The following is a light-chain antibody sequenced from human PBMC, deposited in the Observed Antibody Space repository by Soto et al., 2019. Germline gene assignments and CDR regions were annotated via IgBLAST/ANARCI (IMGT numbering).Light chain of an antibody. Sequence: QSALAQPASVSESPGQSITISCTGTSSDVGGYNYVSWYQQHPGKAPKLMIYDVSNRPSGVSNRFSGSKSGNTASLTISGLQTEDEADYYCSSYTSSTFFVFGTGTKVTVL. V-gene: IGLV2-14*03. CDR3: SSYTSSTFFV. CDR2: DVS. J-gene: IGLJ1*01. CDR1: SSDVGGYNY.